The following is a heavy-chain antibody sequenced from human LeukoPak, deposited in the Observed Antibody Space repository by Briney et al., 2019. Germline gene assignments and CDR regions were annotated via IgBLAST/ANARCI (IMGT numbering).Heavy chain of an antibody. V-gene: IGHV1-18*01. Sequence: GASVKVSCKASGYTFTSYGISWVRQAPGQGLEWMGWISAYNGNTNYAQKLQGRVTMTTDTSTSTAYMELSRLRSDDTAVYYCARDGRVVTHYYMDVWGKGTTVTVSS. D-gene: IGHD4-23*01. CDR1: GYTFTSYG. CDR3: ARDGRVVTHYYMDV. CDR2: ISAYNGNT. J-gene: IGHJ6*03.